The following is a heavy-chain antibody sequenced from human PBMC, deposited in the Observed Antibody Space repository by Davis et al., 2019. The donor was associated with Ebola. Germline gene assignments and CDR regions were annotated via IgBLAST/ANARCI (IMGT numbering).Heavy chain of an antibody. V-gene: IGHV4-30-4*01. Sequence: PSETLSLTCTVSGGSISSGDYYWSWIRQPPGKGLEWIGYIYYSGSTYYNPSLKSRVTISVDTSKNQFSLKLSSVTAADTAVYYCARVTTDFWSGYYTRPGYYYYMDVWGKGTTVTVSS. J-gene: IGHJ6*03. CDR1: GGSISSGDYY. D-gene: IGHD3-3*01. CDR3: ARVTTDFWSGYYTRPGYYYYMDV. CDR2: IYYSGST.